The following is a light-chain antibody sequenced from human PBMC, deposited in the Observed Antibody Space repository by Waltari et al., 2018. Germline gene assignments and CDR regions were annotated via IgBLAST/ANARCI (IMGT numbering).Light chain of an antibody. V-gene: IGLV3-21*04. CDR1: NIGGYS. CDR3: QVSDSTTDLVI. Sequence: SYVLTQPPSVSVAPGETSRITCGGDNIGGYSVHWYQQKPGPAPVLVLYYDNDRPSGIPERFSGSNFGNTATLTISRVEAGDEADYYCQVSDSTTDLVIFGGGTKLTVL. J-gene: IGLJ2*01. CDR2: YDN.